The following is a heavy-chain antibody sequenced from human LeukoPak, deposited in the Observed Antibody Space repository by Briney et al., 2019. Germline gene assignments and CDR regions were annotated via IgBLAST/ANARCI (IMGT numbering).Heavy chain of an antibody. CDR2: ISWDGGST. D-gene: IGHD4-11*01. CDR3: AKDLDYLQDYYYGMDV. Sequence: LAGGSLRLSCAASGFTFDDYAMHWVRQAPGKGLEWVSLISWDGGSTYYADSVKGRFTISRDNSKNSLYLQMNSLRAEDTALYYCAKDLDYLQDYYYGMDVWGKGTTVTVSS. V-gene: IGHV3-43D*04. J-gene: IGHJ6*04. CDR1: GFTFDDYA.